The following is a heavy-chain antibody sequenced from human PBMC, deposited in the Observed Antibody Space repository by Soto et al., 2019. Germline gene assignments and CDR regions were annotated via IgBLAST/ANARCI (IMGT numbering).Heavy chain of an antibody. CDR3: ARRVGHSYPPEPFDY. J-gene: IGHJ4*02. Sequence: PGESLKISCKGSGYSFTSYWIGWVRQMPGKGLEWMGIIYPGDSDTRYSPSFQGQVTISADKSISTAYLQWSSLKASDTAMYYCARRVGHSYPPEPFDYWGQGTLVTVSS. CDR2: IYPGDSDT. CDR1: GYSFTSYW. D-gene: IGHD5-18*01. V-gene: IGHV5-51*01.